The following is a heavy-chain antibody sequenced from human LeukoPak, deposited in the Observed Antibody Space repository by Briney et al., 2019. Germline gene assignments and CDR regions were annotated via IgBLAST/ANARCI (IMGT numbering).Heavy chain of an antibody. CDR2: IYYSGST. CDR1: GGSISSSY. V-gene: IGHV4-59*08. CDR3: ARQGPLTTAVTTRTNPFDY. J-gene: IGHJ4*02. D-gene: IGHD4-11*01. Sequence: SETLSLTCTVSGGSISSSYWSWIRQPPGKGREWMGYIYYSGSTNYNPSLKSRVTISVDTSKNQLSLKLNSVTAADTAVYYRARQGPLTTAVTTRTNPFDYWGQGTLVTVSS.